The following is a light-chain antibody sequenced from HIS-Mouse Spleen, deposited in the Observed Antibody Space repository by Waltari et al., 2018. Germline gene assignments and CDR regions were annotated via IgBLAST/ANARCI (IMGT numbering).Light chain of an antibody. CDR2: DVS. J-gene: IGLJ2*01. CDR3: SSYTSSSFNVV. V-gene: IGLV2-14*03. CDR1: SSDVGGYNY. Sequence: QSALTQPASVSGSPGQSITISCTGTSSDVGGYNYVSWYQQHPGQAPKLMMYDVSNRPSGVSNRFSGSKSGNTASLTISGLQAEDEADYYCSSYTSSSFNVVFGGGTKLTVL.